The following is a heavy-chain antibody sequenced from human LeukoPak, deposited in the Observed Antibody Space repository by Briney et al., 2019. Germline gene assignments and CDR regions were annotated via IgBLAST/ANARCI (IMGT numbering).Heavy chain of an antibody. J-gene: IGHJ4*02. D-gene: IGHD2-15*01. Sequence: ASVKVSCKASGYSFTSYGISWVRQAPGQGLEWMGWVSACNGNTNSAQKFQGRVTMTTDTSTSTAYMELRRVRSDDTAVYYCAKDCSGGTCYFDYWGQGTLVTVSS. CDR3: AKDCSGGTCYFDY. V-gene: IGHV1-18*01. CDR2: VSACNGNT. CDR1: GYSFTSYG.